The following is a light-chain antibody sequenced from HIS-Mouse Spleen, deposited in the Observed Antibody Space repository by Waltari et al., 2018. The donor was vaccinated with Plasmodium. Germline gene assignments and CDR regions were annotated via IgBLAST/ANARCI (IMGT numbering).Light chain of an antibody. CDR3: CSYAGSSTYV. CDR2: EGS. CDR1: SSDFGSYTL. Sequence: QSALTPPASVSGSPGPSVPISCTGTSSDFGSYTLVSWYQQHPGQAPKLMIYEGSKRPSGVSNRFSGSKSGNTASLTISGLQAEDEADYYCCSYAGSSTYVFGTGTKVTVL. V-gene: IGLV2-23*01. J-gene: IGLJ1*01.